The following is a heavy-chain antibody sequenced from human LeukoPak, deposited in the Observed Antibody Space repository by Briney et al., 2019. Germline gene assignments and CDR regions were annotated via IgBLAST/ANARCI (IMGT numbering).Heavy chain of an antibody. CDR3: AKDGRAAAGSYYYYGMDV. CDR2: ISGSGGST. CDR1: GFTFSSYA. J-gene: IGHJ6*02. D-gene: IGHD6-13*01. Sequence: GGSLRLSCAASGFTFSSYAMSWVRQAPGKGLEWVSAISGSGGSTYYADSVKGRLTISRDNSKNTLYLQMNSLRAEDTAVYYCAKDGRAAAGSYYYYGMDVWGQGTTVTVSS. V-gene: IGHV3-23*01.